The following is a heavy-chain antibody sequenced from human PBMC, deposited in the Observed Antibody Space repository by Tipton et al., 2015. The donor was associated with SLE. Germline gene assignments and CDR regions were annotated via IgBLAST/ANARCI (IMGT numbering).Heavy chain of an antibody. CDR3: AKDGYYYDRNGY. J-gene: IGHJ4*02. CDR2: IRYDGSNK. V-gene: IGHV3-30*02. D-gene: IGHD3-22*01. CDR1: GFTFSSYG. Sequence: GSLRLSCAASGFTFSSYGMHWVRQAPGKGLEWVAFIRYDGSNKYYADSVKGRFTISRDNSKNTLYLQMNSLRAEDTAVYYCAKDGYYYDRNGYWGQGTLVTVSS.